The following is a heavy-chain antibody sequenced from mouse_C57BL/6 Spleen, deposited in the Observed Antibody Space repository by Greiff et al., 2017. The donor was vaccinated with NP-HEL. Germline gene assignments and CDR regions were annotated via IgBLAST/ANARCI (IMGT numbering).Heavy chain of an antibody. J-gene: IGHJ2*01. D-gene: IGHD2-2*01. V-gene: IGHV1-52*01. CDR3: AREHGYHYFDY. CDR1: GYTFTSYW. CDR2: IDPSDSET. Sequence: VKLQQPGAELVRPGSSVKLSCKASGYTFTSYWMHWVKQRPIQGLEWIGNIDPSDSETHYNQKFKDKATLTVDKSSSTAYMQLSSLTSEDSAVYYCAREHGYHYFDYWGQGTTLTVSS.